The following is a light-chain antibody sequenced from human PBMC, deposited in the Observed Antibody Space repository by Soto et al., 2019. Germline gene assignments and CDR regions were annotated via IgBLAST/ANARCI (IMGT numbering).Light chain of an antibody. CDR3: SAYTARSTLV. V-gene: IGLV2-14*01. J-gene: IGLJ3*02. Sequence: QSALTQPASVSGSPGQSITISCTGTSSDVGGYNYVSWYQQHPGKAPKLMIYEVSNRPSGVSNRFSGSKSGNTASLTISGLQPEDEGDYYCSAYTARSTLVFGGGTKVTVL. CDR2: EVS. CDR1: SSDVGGYNY.